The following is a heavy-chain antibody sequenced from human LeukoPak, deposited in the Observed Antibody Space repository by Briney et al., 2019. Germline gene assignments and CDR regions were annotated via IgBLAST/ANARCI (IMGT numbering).Heavy chain of an antibody. Sequence: PGGSLQLSLVASEITFYTFWMHWVRPAPGKGLVWVARVDRDGSNTNYADSVKGRFTVSRDNSKNALYLEMNSLRVEDTAVYYCAGGGFSGFDRWGQGVLVSVSS. CDR1: EITFYTFW. V-gene: IGHV3-74*01. CDR3: AGGGFSGFDR. CDR2: VDRDGSNT. J-gene: IGHJ4*02. D-gene: IGHD1-14*01.